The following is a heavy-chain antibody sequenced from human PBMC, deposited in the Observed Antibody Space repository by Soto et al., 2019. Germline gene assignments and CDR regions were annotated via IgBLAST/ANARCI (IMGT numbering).Heavy chain of an antibody. CDR2: ISAYNGNT. Sequence: ASVTVSCKASGYTFTSYGLSWVRPAPGQGLEWMGWISAYNGNTNYAQKLQGRVTMTTDTSTSTAYMELRSLRSDDTAVYYCARDRSIAAAGIGLVHCYYYGMDVWGQGTTVTVSS. J-gene: IGHJ6*02. CDR3: ARDRSIAAAGIGLVHCYYYGMDV. V-gene: IGHV1-18*01. CDR1: GYTFTSYG. D-gene: IGHD6-13*01.